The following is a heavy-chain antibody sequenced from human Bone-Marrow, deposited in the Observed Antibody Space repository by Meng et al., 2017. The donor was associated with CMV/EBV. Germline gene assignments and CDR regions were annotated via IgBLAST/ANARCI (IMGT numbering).Heavy chain of an antibody. CDR1: GGTVSSYA. CDR3: ARGQLELASPFDY. D-gene: IGHD1-1*01. CDR2: IIPIFGTA. Sequence: EASGGTVSSYAISWVRPAPEQGLGWMGGIIPIFGTATYAQKFQGRVTITTDESTSTAYMELSSLRSEDTAVYYCARGQLELASPFDYWGQGTLVTVSS. J-gene: IGHJ4*02. V-gene: IGHV1-69*05.